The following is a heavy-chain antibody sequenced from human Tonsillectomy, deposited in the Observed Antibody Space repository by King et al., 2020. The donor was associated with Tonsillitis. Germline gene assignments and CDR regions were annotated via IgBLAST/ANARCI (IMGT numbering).Heavy chain of an antibody. CDR1: GGSFSSYA. V-gene: IGHV1-69*01. CDR2: IIPPCVTA. J-gene: IGHJ6*03. D-gene: IGHD3-22*01. Sequence: VQLVESGAEVKKPGSSVKVSCKASGGSFSSYAISWVRQAPGQGLEWMGGIIPPCVTANYAQKFQGRVTITADESTSTAYMGLSSLRSEDTAVYYCARAHSSGYWAYNYYMDVWGKGTTVTVSS. CDR3: ARAHSSGYWAYNYYMDV.